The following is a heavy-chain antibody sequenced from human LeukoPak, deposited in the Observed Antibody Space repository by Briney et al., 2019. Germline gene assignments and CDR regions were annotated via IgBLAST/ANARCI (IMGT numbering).Heavy chain of an antibody. CDR3: ASSPPYSSGWRPFDY. Sequence: GGSLRLSCAASGFTFSSYWMSWVRQAPGKGLEWVANIKQDGSEKYYVDSVKGRFTISRDNAKNSLYLQVNSLRAEDTAVYYCASSPPYSSGWRPFDYWGQGTLVTVSS. J-gene: IGHJ4*02. CDR1: GFTFSSYW. D-gene: IGHD6-19*01. CDR2: IKQDGSEK. V-gene: IGHV3-7*01.